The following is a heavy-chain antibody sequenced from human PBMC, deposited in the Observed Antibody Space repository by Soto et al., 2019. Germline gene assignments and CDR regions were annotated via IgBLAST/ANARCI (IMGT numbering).Heavy chain of an antibody. V-gene: IGHV3-30*18. Sequence: PGGPLRLSCAASGFTFGNYGMHWVRQPPGKGLEWISSILYDGSDKYYEDSVKGRFTISRVGSKNKLYLQMDSLRPEDTAGYYCGKWGEVSHNPGGNYYYGMDVWGQGTTVTVSS. CDR2: ILYDGSDK. D-gene: IGHD3-16*01. CDR3: GKWGEVSHNPGGNYYYGMDV. J-gene: IGHJ6*02. CDR1: GFTFGNYG.